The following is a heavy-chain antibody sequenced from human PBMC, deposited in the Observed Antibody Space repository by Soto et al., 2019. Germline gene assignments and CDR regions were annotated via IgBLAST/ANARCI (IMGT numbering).Heavy chain of an antibody. V-gene: IGHV1-3*01. CDR2: INAGYGNT. CDR3: ARDTGDGTFDF. D-gene: IGHD7-27*01. CDR1: GYNFSSYA. Sequence: QVHLVQSGAEVRKPGSSVKVSCKASGYNFSSYAMHWVRQAPGQRLEWMGWINAGYGNTKSSQKFQDRVTISLDTSARTAYIELTSLRSEDTAVYYCARDTGDGTFDFWGQGNLVTVSS. J-gene: IGHJ4*02.